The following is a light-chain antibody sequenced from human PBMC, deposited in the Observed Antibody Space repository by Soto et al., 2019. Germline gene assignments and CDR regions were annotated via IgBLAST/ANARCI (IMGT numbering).Light chain of an antibody. Sequence: EIVLTQSPVTLSLSPGERATLSCRASQSVRSSYLAWYQQKPGQAPRLLMSGASTRAAGIPDRFSGDGSGTDFTLTISRLEPEDFAVYYCQQYGTSAITFGQGTRLEIK. CDR1: QSVRSSY. V-gene: IGKV3-20*01. CDR2: GAS. CDR3: QQYGTSAIT. J-gene: IGKJ5*01.